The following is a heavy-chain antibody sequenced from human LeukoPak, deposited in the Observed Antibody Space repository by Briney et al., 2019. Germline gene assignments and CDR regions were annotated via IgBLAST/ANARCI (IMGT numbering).Heavy chain of an antibody. CDR3: TRLAVGDTSGYLYDY. CDR1: GFTFSGSA. V-gene: IGHV3-73*01. Sequence: PGGSLRLSCAASGFTFSGSAIHWVRQASGKGLEWVGRIKTKPNAYATVYAVSVRGRFTISRDDSKSTAYLQMNSLRTEDTAVYYCTRLAVGDTSGYLYDYWGQGTLVTVSS. CDR2: IKTKPNAYAT. J-gene: IGHJ4*02. D-gene: IGHD3-22*01.